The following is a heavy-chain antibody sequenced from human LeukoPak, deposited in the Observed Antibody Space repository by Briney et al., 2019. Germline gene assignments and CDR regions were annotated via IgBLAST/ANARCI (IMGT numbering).Heavy chain of an antibody. V-gene: IGHV4-34*01. CDR3: ASRYYYGSGTTFDY. J-gene: IGHJ4*02. D-gene: IGHD3-10*01. CDR2: INHSGST. Sequence: SETLSLTCAVYGGSFSGYYWSWIRQPPGKGLEWIGEINHSGSTNYNPSLKSRVTISVDTSKNQFSLKLSPVTAADTAVYYCASRYYYGSGTTFDYWGQGTLVTVSS. CDR1: GGSFSGYY.